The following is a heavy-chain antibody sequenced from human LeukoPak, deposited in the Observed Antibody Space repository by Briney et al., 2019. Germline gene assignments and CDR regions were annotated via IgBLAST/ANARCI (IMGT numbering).Heavy chain of an antibody. CDR3: AGASTAMAQNGGDY. D-gene: IGHD5-18*01. V-gene: IGHV3-21*01. Sequence: PGGSLRLSCAASGFTFSSYSMNWVRQAPGKGLEWVSSISSSSSYIYYADSVKGRFTISRDNAKNSLYLQMNSLSAEDTAVYYCAGASTAMAQNGGDYWGQGTLVTVSS. CDR2: ISSSSSYI. J-gene: IGHJ4*02. CDR1: GFTFSSYS.